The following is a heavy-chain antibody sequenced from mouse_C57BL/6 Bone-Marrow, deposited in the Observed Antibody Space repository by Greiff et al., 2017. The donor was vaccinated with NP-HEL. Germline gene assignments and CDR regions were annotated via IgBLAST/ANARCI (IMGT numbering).Heavy chain of an antibody. Sequence: VQLQQSGAELVRPGASVTLSCKASGYTFTDYEMHWVKQTPVHGLEWIGAIDPETGGTAKNQKFKGKDILTADKSSSTAYMELRSLTSEDSAVYYCTRRGSYDGYDFDYWGQGTTLTVSS. CDR2: IDPETGGT. CDR3: TRRGSYDGYDFDY. J-gene: IGHJ2*01. D-gene: IGHD2-3*01. CDR1: GYTFTDYE. V-gene: IGHV1-15*01.